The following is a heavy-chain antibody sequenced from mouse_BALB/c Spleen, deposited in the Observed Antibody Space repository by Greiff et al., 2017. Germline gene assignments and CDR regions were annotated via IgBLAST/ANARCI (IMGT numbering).Heavy chain of an antibody. J-gene: IGHJ3*01. CDR1: GFTFTDYY. CDR3: ARDDGFAY. V-gene: IGHV7-3*02. CDR2: IRNKANGYTT. Sequence: EVHLVESGGGLVQPGGSLRLSCATSGFTFTDYYMSWVRQPPGKALEWLGFIRNKANGYTTEYSASVKGRFTISRDNSQSILYLQMNTLRAEDSATYYCARDDGFAYWGQGTLVTVSA.